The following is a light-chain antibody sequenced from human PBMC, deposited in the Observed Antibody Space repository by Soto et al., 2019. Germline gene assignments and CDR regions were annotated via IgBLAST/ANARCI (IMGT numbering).Light chain of an antibody. CDR3: QQRSNWPLT. J-gene: IGKJ3*01. CDR2: ADS. V-gene: IGKV3-11*01. CDR1: QSVGSY. Sequence: DIVLTQSPAPLSLSPGERATLSCTASQSVGSYLAWYQQKPGQAPRLLIYADSNRATGIPARFSGSGSGTDCTLTISSLEPEDFAVYYCQQRSNWPLTFGPGTKVDIK.